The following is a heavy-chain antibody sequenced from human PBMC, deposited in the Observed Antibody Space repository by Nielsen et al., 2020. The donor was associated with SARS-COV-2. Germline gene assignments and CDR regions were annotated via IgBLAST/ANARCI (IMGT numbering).Heavy chain of an antibody. Sequence: WIRQPPGKALEWLALIYWNDDKRYSPSLKSRLTITKDTSKNQVVLTMTNMDPVDTATYYCARTYSSGYSNYFDYWGQGTLVTVSS. CDR3: ARTYSSGYSNYFDY. J-gene: IGHJ4*02. D-gene: IGHD3-22*01. CDR2: IYWNDDK. V-gene: IGHV2-5*01.